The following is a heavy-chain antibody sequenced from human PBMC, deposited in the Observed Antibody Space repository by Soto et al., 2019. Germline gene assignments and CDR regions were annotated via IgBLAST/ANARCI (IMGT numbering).Heavy chain of an antibody. CDR2: MNPNSGNT. Sequence: QVQLVQSGAEVKKPGASVKVSCKASGYTFTSYDINWVRQATGQGLEWMGWMNPNSGNTGYAQKFQGRVTMTRNTYIKTAYMEQSSLRSEETAVYYCARRGYSSSWYYYYYYGKDDWGQGTTVTVS. CDR1: GYTFTSYD. CDR3: ARRGYSSSWYYYYYYGKDD. V-gene: IGHV1-8*01. D-gene: IGHD6-13*01. J-gene: IGHJ6*02.